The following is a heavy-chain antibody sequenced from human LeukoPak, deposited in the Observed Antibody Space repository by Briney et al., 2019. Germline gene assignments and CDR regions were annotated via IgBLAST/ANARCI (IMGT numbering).Heavy chain of an antibody. V-gene: IGHV3-23*01. CDR2: ISGSGGST. CDR3: AKGSTAYCGGDDFDY. D-gene: IGHD2-21*02. CDR1: GFTFSSYW. Sequence: GGSLRLSCAASGFTFSSYWMPWVRQAPGKGLEWVSAISGSGGSTYYADSVKGRFTISRDNSKNTLYLQMNSLRAEDTAVYYCAKGSTAYCGGDDFDYWGQGTLVTVSS. J-gene: IGHJ4*02.